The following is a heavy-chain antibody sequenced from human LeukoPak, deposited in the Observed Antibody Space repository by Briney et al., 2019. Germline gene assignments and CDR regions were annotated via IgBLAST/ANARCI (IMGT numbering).Heavy chain of an antibody. Sequence: SETLSVTCTVSGGSISSGSYYWSWIRQPAGKGLEWIGRIHTSGSTNYNPSLKSRVTISVDTSKNQFSLKLSSVTAADTAVYYCAAQYYYDSSGSYYFDYWGQGTLVTVSS. CDR2: IHTSGST. CDR3: AAQYYYDSSGSYYFDY. J-gene: IGHJ4*02. V-gene: IGHV4-61*02. CDR1: GGSISSGSYY. D-gene: IGHD3-22*01.